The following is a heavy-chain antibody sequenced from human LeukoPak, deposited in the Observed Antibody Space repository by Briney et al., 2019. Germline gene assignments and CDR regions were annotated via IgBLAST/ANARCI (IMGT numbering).Heavy chain of an antibody. J-gene: IGHJ5*02. Sequence: GGSLRLSCAASGFTFSSYSMNWVRQAPGKGLEWVSSISSSSSYIYYADSVKGRFTISRDNVKNSLYLQMNSLRAEDTAVYYCARDPRVYYGSGYNWFDPWGQGTLVTVSS. D-gene: IGHD3-10*01. V-gene: IGHV3-21*01. CDR2: ISSSSSYI. CDR3: ARDPRVYYGSGYNWFDP. CDR1: GFTFSSYS.